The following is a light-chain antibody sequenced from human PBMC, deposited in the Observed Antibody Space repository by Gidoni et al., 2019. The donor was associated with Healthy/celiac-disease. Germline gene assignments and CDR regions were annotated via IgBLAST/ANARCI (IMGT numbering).Light chain of an antibody. Sequence: EIVMTQSPATLSVSPGERATLSCRASQSVSSNLAWYQQKPGQAPRLLIYGASTRATGIPARFSGSGSGTEFTLTLSSLQSEDFVVYYCQQYYNWPLITFGQGTRLEIK. CDR1: QSVSSN. CDR2: GAS. V-gene: IGKV3-15*01. CDR3: QQYYNWPLIT. J-gene: IGKJ5*01.